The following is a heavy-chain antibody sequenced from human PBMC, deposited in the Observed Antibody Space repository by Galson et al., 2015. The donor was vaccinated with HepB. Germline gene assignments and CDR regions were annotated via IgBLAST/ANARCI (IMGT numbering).Heavy chain of an antibody. CDR3: ARKITGMTVLGRVPAYFDY. CDR2: ISSSSSYT. Sequence: SLRLSCAASGFTFSDYYMSWIRQAPGKGLEWVSYISSSSSYTNYADSVKGRFTISRDNAKNSLYLQMNSLRAEDTAVYYCARKITGMTVLGRVPAYFDYWGQGTLVTVSS. D-gene: IGHD1-20*01. CDR1: GFTFSDYY. J-gene: IGHJ4*02. V-gene: IGHV3-11*06.